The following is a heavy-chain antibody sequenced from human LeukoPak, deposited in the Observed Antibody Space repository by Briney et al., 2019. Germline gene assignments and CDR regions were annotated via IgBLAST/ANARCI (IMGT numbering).Heavy chain of an antibody. J-gene: IGHJ4*02. CDR2: IIPIFGTA. Sequence: SVKVSCKASGGTFSSYAISWVRQAPGQGLEWMGGIIPIFGTANYAQRFQGRVTITADKSTSTAYMELSSLRSEDTAVYYCARGGCSGGSCYSLSDYFDYWGQGTLVTVSS. CDR1: GGTFSSYA. D-gene: IGHD2-15*01. CDR3: ARGGCSGGSCYSLSDYFDY. V-gene: IGHV1-69*06.